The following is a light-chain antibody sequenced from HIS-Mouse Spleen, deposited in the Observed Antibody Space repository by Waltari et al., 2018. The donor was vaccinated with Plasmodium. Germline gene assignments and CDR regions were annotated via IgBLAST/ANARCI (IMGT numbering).Light chain of an antibody. CDR2: EDS. Sequence: SYELTQPPSVSVSPGQTARITCPGDALPKKYAYWYQQKSGQAPVLVIYEDSQRPAGIPERISGSSSGTMANLTISGAQVEDEADYYCYSTDSSGNHRVFGGGTKLTVL. V-gene: IGLV3-10*01. CDR3: YSTDSSGNHRV. CDR1: ALPKKY. J-gene: IGLJ3*02.